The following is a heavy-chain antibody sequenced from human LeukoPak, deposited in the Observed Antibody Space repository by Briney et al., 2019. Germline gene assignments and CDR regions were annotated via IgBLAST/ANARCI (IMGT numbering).Heavy chain of an antibody. CDR3: ARLSSGWYFY. V-gene: IGHV4-39*01. Sequence: PSETLSLTCTVSGGSISSSSYYWGWIRQPPGKGLEWSGSIYYSGSTYYNPSLKSRVTISVDTPKNQFSLKLSSVTAADTAVYYCARLSSGWYFYWGQGTLVTVSS. D-gene: IGHD6-19*01. CDR1: GGSISSSSYY. CDR2: IYYSGST. J-gene: IGHJ4*02.